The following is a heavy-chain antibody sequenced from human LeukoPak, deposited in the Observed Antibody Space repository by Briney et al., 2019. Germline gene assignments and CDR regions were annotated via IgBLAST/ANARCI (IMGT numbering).Heavy chain of an antibody. CDR3: ARAGDYGSGSCAFDM. CDR2: IRSDGST. Sequence: GGSLRPSCAASGFTFSSYWMHWVRQAPGKGLVWVSRIRSDGSTTYADSVKGRFTISRDNAKNTLYLQMNSLRAEDTAVYYCARAGDYGSGSCAFDMWGQGTMVTVSS. D-gene: IGHD3-10*01. CDR1: GFTFSSYW. V-gene: IGHV3-74*01. J-gene: IGHJ3*02.